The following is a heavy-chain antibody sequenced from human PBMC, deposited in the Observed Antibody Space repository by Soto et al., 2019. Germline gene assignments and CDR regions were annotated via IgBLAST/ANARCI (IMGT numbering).Heavy chain of an antibody. J-gene: IGHJ5*02. D-gene: IGHD2-21*01. CDR1: GFTFNTYD. CDR3: VRSGTARLLRHSWFDT. V-gene: IGHV3-21*01. Sequence: EVQLVESGGGLVKPGGFLRLSCAASGFTFNTYDMNWVRQAPGKGPEWVSSITASSAYIYYADSVRGRITISRDNAKNSLFLQMHSLRAEDTAVYYCVRSGTARLLRHSWFDTWGQGTLVTVSS. CDR2: ITASSAYI.